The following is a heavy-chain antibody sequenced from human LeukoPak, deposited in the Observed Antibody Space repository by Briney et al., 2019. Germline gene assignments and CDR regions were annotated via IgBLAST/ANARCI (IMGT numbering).Heavy chain of an antibody. V-gene: IGHV3-21*04. Sequence: PGGSLRLSCAASGFTFSIYSMNWVRQAPGKGLEWVSSISSSSSYIYYTDSVKGRFTISRDNANNSLYLQMNSLRAEDTAVYYCARHEPATVSAFDYWGQGTLVTVSS. J-gene: IGHJ4*02. D-gene: IGHD1-14*01. CDR1: GFTFSIYS. CDR3: ARHEPATVSAFDY. CDR2: ISSSSSYI.